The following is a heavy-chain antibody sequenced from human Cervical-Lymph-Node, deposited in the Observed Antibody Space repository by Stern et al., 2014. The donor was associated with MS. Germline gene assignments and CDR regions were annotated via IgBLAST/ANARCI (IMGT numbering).Heavy chain of an antibody. Sequence: VPLVESGGGVVQPGRSLRLSCAASGFVFRRYALHLVRQAPGKGREWVALISYDGRDKYYTDSVKGRFTVSRDNSNNTVDLEMNSLRLEDTAVYYCAKGGSGSYLDWGQGSLVTVSS. CDR3: AKGGSGSYLD. CDR1: GFVFRRYA. J-gene: IGHJ4*02. CDR2: ISYDGRDK. V-gene: IGHV3-30*04. D-gene: IGHD1-26*01.